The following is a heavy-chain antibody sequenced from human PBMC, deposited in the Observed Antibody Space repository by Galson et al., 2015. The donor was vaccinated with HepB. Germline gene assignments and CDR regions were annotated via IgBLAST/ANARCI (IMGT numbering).Heavy chain of an antibody. CDR2: IWYDESNK. J-gene: IGHJ4*02. V-gene: IGHV3-33*01. CDR3: VRDYGVTMVREPPEFGY. D-gene: IGHD3-10*01. Sequence: SLRLSCAASGFTFSSYGMHWVRQAPGKGLEWVAVIWYDESNKYYADSVKGRFTISRDNSKNTLYLQMNSLRVEDTAVYYCVRDYGVTMVREPPEFGYWGQGTLVTVSS. CDR1: GFTFSSYG.